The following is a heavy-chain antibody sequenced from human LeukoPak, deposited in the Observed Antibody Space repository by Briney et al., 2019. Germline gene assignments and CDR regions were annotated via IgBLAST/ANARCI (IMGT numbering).Heavy chain of an antibody. CDR1: GYTFTSYD. V-gene: IGHV1-8*01. D-gene: IGHD3-22*01. CDR2: MNPNSGNT. CDR3: ARAPRLVGYYDSSGYYYSGDFDY. J-gene: IGHJ4*02. Sequence: ASVKVSCKASGYTFTSYDINWVRQATGQGLEWMGWMNPNSGNTGYAQKFQGRVTMTRNTSISTAYMELSSLRSEDTAVYYCARAPRLVGYYDSSGYYYSGDFDYWGQGTLVTVSS.